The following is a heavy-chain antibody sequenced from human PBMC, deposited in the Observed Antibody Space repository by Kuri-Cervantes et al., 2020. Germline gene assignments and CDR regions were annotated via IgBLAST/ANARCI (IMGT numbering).Heavy chain of an antibody. D-gene: IGHD3-10*01. CDR2: ISWNSGSI. CDR3: ARDSPLKITMVRGVLFGAFDI. J-gene: IGHJ3*02. V-gene: IGHV3-9*01. CDR1: GFTFDDYA. Sequence: GGSLRLSCAASGFTFDDYAMHWVRQAPGKGLEWVSGISWNSGSIGYADSVKGRFTISRDNAKNTLYLQMNSLRAEDTAVYYCARDSPLKITMVRGVLFGAFDIWGQGTMVTVSS.